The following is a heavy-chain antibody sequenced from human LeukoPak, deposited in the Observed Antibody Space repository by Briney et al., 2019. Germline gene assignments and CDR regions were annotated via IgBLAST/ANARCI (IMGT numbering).Heavy chain of an antibody. CDR3: AKLSARRLAVAGYYFDY. V-gene: IGHV3-30*18. CDR1: GFVFSDFG. J-gene: IGHJ4*02. D-gene: IGHD6-19*01. Sequence: PGGSLRLSCAASGFVFSDFGILWVRQAPVKGLEWVAFISYDGSNKYYADSVKGRFTISRDNSKNTLYLQMNSLRAEDTAVYYCAKLSARRLAVAGYYFDYWGQGTLVTVSS. CDR2: ISYDGSNK.